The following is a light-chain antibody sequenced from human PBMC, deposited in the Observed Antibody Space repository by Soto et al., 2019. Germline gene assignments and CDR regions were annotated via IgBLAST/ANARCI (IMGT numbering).Light chain of an antibody. CDR3: QQSYSTPTLT. CDR2: APX. CDR1: PSISHY. Sequence: IHMTQSPSSLSASLGDRVTVPXRASPSISHYLNWYQQKPVXXTKLXXXAPXSLRSGVPSRFSGSGSGRDFTLTISSLQPEYFSTYYCQQSYSTPTLTFGQGTKVDI. J-gene: IGKJ1*01. V-gene: IGKV1-39*01.